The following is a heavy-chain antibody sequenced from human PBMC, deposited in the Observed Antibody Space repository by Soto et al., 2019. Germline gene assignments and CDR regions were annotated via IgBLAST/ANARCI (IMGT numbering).Heavy chain of an antibody. CDR2: IRSKANSYAT. CDR3: TRPGAKYYDFWSGLPEV. V-gene: IGHV3-73*01. J-gene: IGHJ6*02. D-gene: IGHD3-3*01. Sequence: PGGSLRLSCAASGFTFSGSAMHWVRQASGKGLEWVGRIRSKANSYATAYAASVKGRFTISRDDSKNTAYLQMNSLKTEDTAVYYCTRPGAKYYDFWSGLPEVWGQGTTVTVSS. CDR1: GFTFSGSA.